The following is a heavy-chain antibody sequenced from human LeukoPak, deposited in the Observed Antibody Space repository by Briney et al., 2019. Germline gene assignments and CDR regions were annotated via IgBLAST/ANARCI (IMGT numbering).Heavy chain of an antibody. V-gene: IGHV3-53*01. Sequence: GGSLRLSCAASGFSVTNNYMSWVRQAPGKGLEWVSVIYNDGRTKYIDSVNGRFTISRDNSKNTLYLQMNSLSAEDTAVYYCARINLEGWFDPWGQGTLVTVS. CDR2: IYNDGRT. CDR1: GFSVTNNY. CDR3: ARINLEGWFDP. J-gene: IGHJ5*02.